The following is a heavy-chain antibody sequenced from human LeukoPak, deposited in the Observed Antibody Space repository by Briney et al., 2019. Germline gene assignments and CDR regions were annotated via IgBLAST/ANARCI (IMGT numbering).Heavy chain of an antibody. CDR1: GFTFSDYS. CDR2: ISRNSRHV. D-gene: IGHD1-26*01. J-gene: IGHJ1*01. Sequence: GGSLRLSCAASGFTFSDYSMNWVRQAPGKGLERVSSISRNSRHVYYGGSVWGRFTISRDDARNSLFLEMNSLRAEDMAVYYCVRDFMGMGGTTAYLHYWGQGTLVTVSS. V-gene: IGHV3-21*01. CDR3: VRDFMGMGGTTAYLHY.